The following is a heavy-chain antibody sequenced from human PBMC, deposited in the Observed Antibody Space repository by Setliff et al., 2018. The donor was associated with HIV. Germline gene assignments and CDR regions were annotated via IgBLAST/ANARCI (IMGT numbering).Heavy chain of an antibody. CDR1: GGSIIMNSYY. D-gene: IGHD5-18*01. Sequence: SETLSLTCIVSGGSIIMNSYYWAWIRQVPGRGLEWIGSISYSGATYYNPSLRSRVSISVDTSRNQFSLRLTSVTAADTSVYYCARDSTMIREGTDPWGQGTLVTVSS. J-gene: IGHJ5*02. V-gene: IGHV4-39*01. CDR2: ISYSGAT. CDR3: ARDSTMIREGTDP.